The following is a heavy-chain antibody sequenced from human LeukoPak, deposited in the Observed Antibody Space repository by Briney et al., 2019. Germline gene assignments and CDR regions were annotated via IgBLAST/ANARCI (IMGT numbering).Heavy chain of an antibody. V-gene: IGHV1-69*04. Sequence: GSSVKVSCKASGGTFSSYAISWVRQAPGQGLEWMGRIIPILGIANYAQKFQGRVTITADKSTSTAYMELSSLRSEDTAVYYCARVRQLVQRAFDIWGQGTMVTVSS. CDR1: GGTFSSYA. CDR2: IIPILGIA. J-gene: IGHJ3*02. D-gene: IGHD6-13*01. CDR3: ARVRQLVQRAFDI.